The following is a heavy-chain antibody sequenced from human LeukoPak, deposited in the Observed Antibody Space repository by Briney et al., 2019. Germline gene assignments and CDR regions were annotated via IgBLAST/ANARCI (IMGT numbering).Heavy chain of an antibody. CDR3: AKAGDYGDFNWFDP. CDR2: ISGSGGST. Sequence: GGSLRLSCAASGFTFSSYAMSWVRQALGKGLEWVSAISGSGGSTYYADSVKGRFTISRDNSKNTLYLQMNSLRAEHTAVYYCAKAGDYGDFNWFDPWGQGTLVTVSS. J-gene: IGHJ5*02. CDR1: GFTFSSYA. V-gene: IGHV3-23*01. D-gene: IGHD4-17*01.